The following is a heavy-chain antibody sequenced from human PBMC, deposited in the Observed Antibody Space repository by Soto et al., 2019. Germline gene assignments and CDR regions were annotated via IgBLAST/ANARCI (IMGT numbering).Heavy chain of an antibody. D-gene: IGHD3-22*01. CDR2: IYYSGST. CDR1: GGSISSSSYY. CDR3: ARHSVDYYDSSGYLY. J-gene: IGHJ4*02. Sequence: SETLSLTCTVSGGSISSSSYYWGWIRQPPGKGLEWIGSIYYSGSTYYNPSLKSRVTISVDTSKNQFSLKLSSVTAADTALYYCARHSVDYYDSSGYLYWGQGTLVTVSS. V-gene: IGHV4-39*01.